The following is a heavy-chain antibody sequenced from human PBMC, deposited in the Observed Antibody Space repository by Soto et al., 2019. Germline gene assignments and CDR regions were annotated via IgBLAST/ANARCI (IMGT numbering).Heavy chain of an antibody. D-gene: IGHD5-18*01. CDR2: ISYDGDT. CDR1: GGSISSSRSY. Sequence: ETLSLTCTVSGGSISSSRSYWGWIRLPPGKGLEWIATISYDGDTYHNPSLKSRVTISADTSKNQFSLRLSSVTAADTAVYYCARHLRDTYYYGFDVWGQGTTVTVSS. J-gene: IGHJ6*02. V-gene: IGHV4-39*01. CDR3: ARHLRDTYYYGFDV.